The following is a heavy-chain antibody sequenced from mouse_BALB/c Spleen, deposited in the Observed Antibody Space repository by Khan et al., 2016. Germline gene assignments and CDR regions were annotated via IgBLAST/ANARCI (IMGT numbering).Heavy chain of an antibody. CDR1: GYSITSDYA. D-gene: IGHD1-2*01. CDR3: ARDYGYSYWYFDV. V-gene: IGHV3-2*02. J-gene: IGHJ1*01. Sequence: EVQLQESGPGLVKPSQSLSLTCTVTGYSITSDYAWNWIRQFPGNKLEWMGYISYSGSTNYNPSLKSRISITRDTSKKQFFLQLNSVTTEDTATYYCARDYGYSYWYFDVWGAGTTVTVSS. CDR2: ISYSGST.